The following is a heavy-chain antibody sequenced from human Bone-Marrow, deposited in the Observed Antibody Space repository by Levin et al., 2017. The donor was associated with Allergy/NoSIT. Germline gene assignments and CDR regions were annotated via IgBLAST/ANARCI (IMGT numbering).Heavy chain of an antibody. CDR3: ARERWYSSSWYRGNWFDP. CDR1: GGSFSGYY. V-gene: IGHV4-34*01. D-gene: IGHD6-13*01. Sequence: SETLSLTCAVYGGSFSGYYWSWIRQPPGKGLEWIGEINHSGSTNYNPSLKSRVTISVDTSKNQFSLKLSSVTAADTAVYYCARERWYSSSWYRGNWFDPWGQGTLVTVSS. CDR2: INHSGST. J-gene: IGHJ5*02.